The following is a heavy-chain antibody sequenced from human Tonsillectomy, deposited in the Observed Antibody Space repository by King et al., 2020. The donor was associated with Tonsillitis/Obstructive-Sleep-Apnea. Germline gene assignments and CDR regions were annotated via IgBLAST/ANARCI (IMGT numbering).Heavy chain of an antibody. CDR3: ARTRRTTVVPNSYYYYSGMDV. CDR1: GFSLSNPRMG. J-gene: IGHJ6*02. Sequence: VTLKESGPVLVKPTETLTLTCTVSGFSLSNPRMGVSWIRQPPGKALEWLAHIFSNDGKSYSTSLKGRLTISKDTSRSQVVLTMTNMDPVDTATYYCARTRRTTVVPNSYYYYSGMDVWGQGTTVTVSS. V-gene: IGHV2-26*01. CDR2: IFSNDGK. D-gene: IGHD4-23*01.